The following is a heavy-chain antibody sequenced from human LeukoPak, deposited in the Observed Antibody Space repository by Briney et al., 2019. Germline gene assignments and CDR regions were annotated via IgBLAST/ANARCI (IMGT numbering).Heavy chain of an antibody. Sequence: AGGSLRLSCAASGFTFDDYTMHWVRHAPGKGLEWVSLISWDGGSTYYADSVKGRFTISRDNSKNSLYLQMNSLRTEDTALYYCAKERGYGSGSYLGFDYWGQGTLVTVSS. V-gene: IGHV3-43*01. CDR1: GFTFDDYT. D-gene: IGHD3-10*01. CDR3: AKERGYGSGSYLGFDY. J-gene: IGHJ4*02. CDR2: ISWDGGST.